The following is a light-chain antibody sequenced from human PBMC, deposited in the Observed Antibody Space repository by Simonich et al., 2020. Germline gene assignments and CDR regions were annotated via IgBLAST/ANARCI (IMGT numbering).Light chain of an antibody. J-gene: IGKJ1*01. CDR2: WAS. CDR1: QSVLYSSNNKNY. Sequence: DIVMTQSPDSLAVSLGERATINCKSSQSVLYSSNNKNYLACYQQKPGQPPKLLIYWASTRESGVPDRFSRSGSGTDFTLTISSLQAEDVAVYYCQQYYSTPQTFGQGTKVEIK. CDR3: QQYYSTPQT. V-gene: IGKV4-1*01.